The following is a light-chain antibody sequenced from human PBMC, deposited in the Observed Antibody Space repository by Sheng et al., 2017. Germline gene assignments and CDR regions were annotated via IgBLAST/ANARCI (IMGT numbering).Light chain of an antibody. Sequence: EIVMTQSPATLSVSPGERATLSCRASQSVSSNLAWYQQKPGQAPRLLIQGASTRATGIPARFRGSGSGTEFTLTISSLQSEDFAVYYCQQYNNWPPLTFGGGTKVEIK. V-gene: IGKV3-15*01. CDR1: QSVSSN. CDR3: QQYNNWPPLT. CDR2: GAS. J-gene: IGKJ4*01.